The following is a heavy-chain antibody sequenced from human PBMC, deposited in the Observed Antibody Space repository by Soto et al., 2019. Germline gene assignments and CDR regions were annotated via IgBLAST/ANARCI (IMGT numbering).Heavy chain of an antibody. CDR2: IIPIFGTA. CDR3: ARGLRGETVTYYFDY. D-gene: IGHD4-17*01. Sequence: ASVKVSCKASGGTFSSYAISWVRQAPGQGLEWMGGIIPIFGTANYAQKFQGRVTITADESTSTAYMELSSLRSEDTAVYYCARGLRGETVTYYFDYWGQGTLVTVSS. V-gene: IGHV1-69*13. CDR1: GGTFSSYA. J-gene: IGHJ4*02.